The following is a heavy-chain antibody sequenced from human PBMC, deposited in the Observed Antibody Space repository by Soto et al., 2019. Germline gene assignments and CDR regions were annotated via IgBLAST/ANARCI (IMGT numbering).Heavy chain of an antibody. CDR2: IYYSGGT. CDR3: ATCRLDVGVGASSWYFEF. J-gene: IGHJ2*01. D-gene: IGHD2-2*03. Sequence: ETLRLPWTPAGGSSTSHSSYRSWIRQPQGTGREWIGYIYYSGGTNYNPSITSRGTISVATSKTQFSLKSSPVTDADPAASYCATCRLDVGVGASSWYFEFWGRRSLVTVSS. CDR1: GGSSTSHSSY. V-gene: IGHV4-61*01.